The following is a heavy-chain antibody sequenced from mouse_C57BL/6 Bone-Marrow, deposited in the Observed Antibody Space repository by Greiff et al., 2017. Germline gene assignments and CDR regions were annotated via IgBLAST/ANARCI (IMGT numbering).Heavy chain of an antibody. CDR1: GYTFTSYG. Sequence: VQLVESGAELARPGASVKLSCKASGYTFTSYGISWVKQRTGQGLEWIGEIYPRSGNTYYNEKFKGKATLTADKSSSTAYMELRSLTSEDSAVYFCARLYYGNYGFAYWGQGTLVTVSA. V-gene: IGHV1-81*01. CDR2: IYPRSGNT. D-gene: IGHD2-1*01. J-gene: IGHJ3*01. CDR3: ARLYYGNYGFAY.